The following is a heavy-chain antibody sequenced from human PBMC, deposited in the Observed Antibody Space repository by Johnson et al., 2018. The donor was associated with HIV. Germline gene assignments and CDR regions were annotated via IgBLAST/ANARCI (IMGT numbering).Heavy chain of an antibody. V-gene: IGHV3-30*09. CDR1: GFTFSSYA. CDR2: ISDDGSNE. D-gene: IGHD3-22*01. J-gene: IGHJ3*02. CDR3: ARDYYDLPWGYDAFDI. Sequence: QVQLVESGGGVVQPGRSLRLSCAASGFTFSSYAMHWVRQAPGKGLEWVAVISDDGSNEYYADSVKGRFAISRDNSKNTLYLQMNSLRAEDTAVYYCARDYYDLPWGYDAFDIWGQGTMVTVSS.